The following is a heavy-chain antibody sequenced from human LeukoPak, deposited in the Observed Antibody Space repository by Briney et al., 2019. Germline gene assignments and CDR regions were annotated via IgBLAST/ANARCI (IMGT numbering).Heavy chain of an antibody. CDR2: TNQEGSEK. V-gene: IGHV3-7*01. CDR1: GFTISTYW. Sequence: GGSLRLSCAASGFTISTYWMSWVRQAPGKGLEWVANTNQEGSEKYYVDSVKGRFTISKDNAKNSLYLQMNSLRAEDTAVYYCARDPKWLDYWGQGTLVTVPS. D-gene: IGHD5-12*01. CDR3: ARDPKWLDY. J-gene: IGHJ4*02.